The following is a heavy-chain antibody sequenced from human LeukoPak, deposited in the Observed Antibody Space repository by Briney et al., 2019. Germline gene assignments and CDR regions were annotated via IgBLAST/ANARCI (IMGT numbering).Heavy chain of an antibody. Sequence: ASVKVSCKASGDTFTSYYRHWVRQAPGQGLEWMGIINPSGTTSYAQKFQGRVTMTRDMSTRTVYMELSSLRSEDTAVYYCASGGNNYGYRSYFDYWGQGTLVTVSS. CDR3: ASGGNNYGYRSYFDY. CDR2: INPSGTT. J-gene: IGHJ4*02. D-gene: IGHD5-18*01. V-gene: IGHV1-46*01. CDR1: GDTFTSYY.